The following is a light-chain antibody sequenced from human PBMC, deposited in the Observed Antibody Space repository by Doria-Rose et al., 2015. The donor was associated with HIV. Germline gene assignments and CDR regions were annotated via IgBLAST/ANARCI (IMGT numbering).Light chain of an antibody. CDR3: HQYGTSWT. Sequence: EIVMTQSPGTLSLSPGERATLSCSASQSFSSTYLAWYQQKTGQAPSLLIYDGSNRATGIPDRFSASGSGTDFTLTINRLEPEDFALYYCHQYGTSWTFGQGTKVEI. CDR2: DGS. V-gene: IGKV3-20*01. J-gene: IGKJ1*01. CDR1: QSFSSTY.